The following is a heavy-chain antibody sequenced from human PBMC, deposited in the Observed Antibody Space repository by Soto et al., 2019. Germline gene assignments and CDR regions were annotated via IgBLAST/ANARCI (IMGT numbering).Heavy chain of an antibody. CDR1: GGTFSSYA. CDR3: AGGGYDQYYFDY. Sequence: ASVKVSCKASGGTFSSYAISWVRQAPGQGLEWMGGIIPIFGTANYAQKFQGRVTITADESTSTAYMELSSLRSEDTAVYYCAGGGYDQYYFDYWGQGTLVTVSS. D-gene: IGHD5-12*01. CDR2: IIPIFGTA. J-gene: IGHJ4*02. V-gene: IGHV1-69*13.